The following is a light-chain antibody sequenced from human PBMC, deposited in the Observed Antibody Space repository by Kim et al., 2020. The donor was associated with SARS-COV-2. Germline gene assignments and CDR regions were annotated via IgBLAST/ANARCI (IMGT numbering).Light chain of an antibody. V-gene: IGKV1-39*01. J-gene: IGKJ2*01. CDR1: RSIAGY. CDR3: QQSYSAQYT. Sequence: SAAVGDRVTIARRASRSIAGYLHWYQQKAGQAPTRLISGASNLQTGVPSRFSGSGSGTDFTLTITSLQAEDFAVYFCQQSYSAQYTFGQGTRVE. CDR2: GAS.